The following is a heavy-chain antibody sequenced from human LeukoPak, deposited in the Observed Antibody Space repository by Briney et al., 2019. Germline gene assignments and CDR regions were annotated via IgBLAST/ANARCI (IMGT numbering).Heavy chain of an antibody. CDR2: IRYDGSNK. CDR3: AKEYGYDYNYYYSMDV. CDR1: GFTFSSYG. Sequence: QSGGSLRLSYAASGFTFSSYGIHWVRQAPGKGLEWVAFIRYDGSNKYHADSVKGRFTISRDNSKNTVYLQMNSLRAEDTAVYFCAKEYGYDYNYYYSMDVWGKGTTVTVSS. J-gene: IGHJ6*03. V-gene: IGHV3-30*02. D-gene: IGHD1-1*01.